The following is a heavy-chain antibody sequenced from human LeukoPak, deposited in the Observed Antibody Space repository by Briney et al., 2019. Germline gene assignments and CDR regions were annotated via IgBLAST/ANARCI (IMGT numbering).Heavy chain of an antibody. CDR3: ARDSGYYYGSGSFDY. V-gene: IGHV1-2*04. CDR1: GYTFTGYY. D-gene: IGHD3-10*01. J-gene: IGHJ4*02. CDR2: INPNSGGT. Sequence: ASVKVSCKASGYTFTGYYMHWVRQAPGQGLEWMGWINPNSGGTNYAQKFQGWVTMTRDTFISTAYMELSRLRSDDTAVYYCARDSGYYYGSGSFDYWGQGTLVTVSS.